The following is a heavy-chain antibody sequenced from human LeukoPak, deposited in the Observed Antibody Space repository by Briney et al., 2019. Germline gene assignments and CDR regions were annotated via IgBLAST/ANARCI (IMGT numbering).Heavy chain of an antibody. J-gene: IGHJ4*02. Sequence: ASVKVSCKASGGTFSSYAISWVRQAPGQGLEWMGGIIPIFGTANYAQKFQGRVTITADESTSTAYMELSSLRSEDAAVYYCARIAVAGAYYFDYWGQGTLVTVSS. V-gene: IGHV1-69*01. CDR3: ARIAVAGAYYFDY. CDR1: GGTFSSYA. CDR2: IIPIFGTA. D-gene: IGHD6-19*01.